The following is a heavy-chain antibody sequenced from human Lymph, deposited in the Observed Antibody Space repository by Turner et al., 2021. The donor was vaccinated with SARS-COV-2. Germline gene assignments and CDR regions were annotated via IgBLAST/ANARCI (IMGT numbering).Heavy chain of an antibody. J-gene: IGHJ6*02. Sequence: QFQLVQSGAEVKQPGASVKVSGKAPGSTSTIYDINWVRQATGQGVEWMGWMNQNSGNTGYAQKFQGRVTMTRNTSISTAYMELSSLRSGETAVDNCARGRYSGGGMDVWGQGTTVTVSS. V-gene: IGHV1-8*02. D-gene: IGHD1-26*01. CDR1: GSTSTIYD. CDR3: ARGRYSGGGMDV. CDR2: MNQNSGNT.